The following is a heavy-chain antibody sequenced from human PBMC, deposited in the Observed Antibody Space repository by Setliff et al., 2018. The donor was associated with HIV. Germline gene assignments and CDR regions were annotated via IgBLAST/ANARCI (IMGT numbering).Heavy chain of an antibody. D-gene: IGHD6-13*01. V-gene: IGHV3-11*04. CDR1: GLTFSDYY. Sequence: GGSLRLSCAASGLTFSDYYMGWVRQAPGKGLEWVSYISGRDRTIYYADSVKGRFTISRDNAKNTLYLQMSSLRAEDTAVYYCVSSRSDFDYWGQGTLVTVSS. CDR3: VSSRSDFDY. J-gene: IGHJ4*02. CDR2: ISGRDRTI.